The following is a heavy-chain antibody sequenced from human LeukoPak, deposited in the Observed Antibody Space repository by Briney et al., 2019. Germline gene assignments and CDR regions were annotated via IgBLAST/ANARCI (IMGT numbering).Heavy chain of an antibody. CDR1: GFTFSSYA. D-gene: IGHD1-7*01. Sequence: QAGGSLRLSCAASGFTFSSYAMSWVRQAPGKGLEWVSAISGSGSSTYYADSVKGRFTISRDNSKNTLYLQMNSLRAEDTAVYYCVKEYHNWNYPGEFDYWGQGTLVTVSS. CDR3: VKEYHNWNYPGEFDY. V-gene: IGHV3-23*01. J-gene: IGHJ4*02. CDR2: ISGSGSST.